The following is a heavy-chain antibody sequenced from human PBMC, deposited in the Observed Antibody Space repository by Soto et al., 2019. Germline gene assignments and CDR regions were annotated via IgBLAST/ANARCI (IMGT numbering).Heavy chain of an antibody. CDR1: GYTFTDYY. CDR2: INPKSGGT. D-gene: IGHD6-19*01. Sequence: SSVKVSCKTSGYTFTDYYIHSVRLAPGQGLEWMGWINPKSGGTNYAQKFQGWVTMTSDTSISTAYMELSRLRSDDTAVYYCARYSSGWSQYYFDYWGQGTLVTVSS. J-gene: IGHJ4*02. V-gene: IGHV1-2*04. CDR3: ARYSSGWSQYYFDY.